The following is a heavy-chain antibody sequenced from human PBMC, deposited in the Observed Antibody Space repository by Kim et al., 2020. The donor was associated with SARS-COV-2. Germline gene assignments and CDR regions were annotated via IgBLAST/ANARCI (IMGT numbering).Heavy chain of an antibody. CDR3: GYFDWLNYYYGMDV. V-gene: IGHV4-39*01. Sequence: NPSLKSRVTISVDTSKNQFSLKLSSVTAADTAVYYCGYFDWLNYYYGMDVWGQGTTVTVSS. J-gene: IGHJ6*02. D-gene: IGHD3-9*01.